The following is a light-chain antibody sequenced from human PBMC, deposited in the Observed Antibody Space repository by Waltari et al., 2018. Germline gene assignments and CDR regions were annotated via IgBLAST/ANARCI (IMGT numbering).Light chain of an antibody. CDR1: SSTIRAGYD. CDR2: ADT. CDR3: QSYDSSVTL. J-gene: IGLJ2*01. V-gene: IGLV1-40*01. Sequence: QSVLTQPPSVSGALGQTNTISCTGSSSTIRAGYDVHWYQQFPGTAPKVVIYADTHRPSGVPDRFSGSKSGNSASLSITGLQAGDEADYYCQSYDSSVTLFGGGTKLTVL.